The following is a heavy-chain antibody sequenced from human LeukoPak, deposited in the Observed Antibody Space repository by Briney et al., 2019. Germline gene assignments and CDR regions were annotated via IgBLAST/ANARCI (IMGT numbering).Heavy chain of an antibody. CDR1: GITLSSYW. CDR3: ARETIAAAGNRFDP. CDR2: IKEDGSEK. D-gene: IGHD6-13*01. J-gene: IGHJ5*02. V-gene: IGHV3-7*01. Sequence: GGSLRLSCAASGITLSSYWMSWVRQAPGKGLEWVANIKEDGSEKYYVDSVKGRFTISRDNAKNSLYLQMNSLRAEDTAVYYCARETIAAAGNRFDPWGQGTLVTVSS.